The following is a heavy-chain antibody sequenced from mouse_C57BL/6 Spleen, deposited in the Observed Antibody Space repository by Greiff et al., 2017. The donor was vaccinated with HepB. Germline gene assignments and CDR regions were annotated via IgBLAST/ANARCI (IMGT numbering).Heavy chain of an antibody. V-gene: IGHV5-4*01. Sequence: EVQGVESGGGLVKPGGSLKLSCAASGFTFSSYAMSWVRQTPEKRLEWVATISDGGSYTYYPDNVKGRFTISRDNAKNNLYLQMSHLKSEDTAMYYCARGFITTARGYFDVWGTGTTVTVSS. J-gene: IGHJ1*03. CDR3: ARGFITTARGYFDV. CDR1: GFTFSSYA. D-gene: IGHD1-1*01. CDR2: ISDGGSYT.